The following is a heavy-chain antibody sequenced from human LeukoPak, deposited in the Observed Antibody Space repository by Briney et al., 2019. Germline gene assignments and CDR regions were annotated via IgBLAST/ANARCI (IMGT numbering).Heavy chain of an antibody. J-gene: IGHJ6*02. Sequence: SETLSLTCTVSGGSISSYYWSWIRQPPGKGLEWIGEINHSGSTNYNPSLKSRVTISVDTSKNQFPLKLSSVTAADTAVYYCARGYGFWSGFYYYGMDVWGQGTTVTVSS. CDR2: INHSGST. D-gene: IGHD3-3*01. CDR3: ARGYGFWSGFYYYGMDV. CDR1: GGSISSYY. V-gene: IGHV4-34*01.